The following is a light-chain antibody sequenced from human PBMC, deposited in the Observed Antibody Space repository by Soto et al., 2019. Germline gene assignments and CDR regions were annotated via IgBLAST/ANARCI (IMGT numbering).Light chain of an antibody. J-gene: IGLJ1*01. CDR1: NSNIGNNY. V-gene: IGLV1-51*01. CDR2: DND. Sequence: QSVLTQPPSVSAAPGQKVTFSCSGSNSNIGNNYVSWYQQLPGSALKLLIYDNDKRPSGIPDRFSGSKSGTSATLGITGLQTGDEADYYCGTWDSSLSAFVSGTGTKLTVL. CDR3: GTWDSSLSAFV.